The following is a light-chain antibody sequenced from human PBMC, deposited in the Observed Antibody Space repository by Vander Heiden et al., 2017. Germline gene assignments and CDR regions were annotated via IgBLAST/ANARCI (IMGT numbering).Light chain of an antibody. CDR3: QSYDSSLSGSGV. CDR2: GNS. J-gene: IGLJ2*01. V-gene: IGLV1-40*01. CDR1: SSNIGAGYD. Sequence: QSVLTQPPSVSGAPGQRVTISCTGSSSNIGAGYDVHWYQQLPGTAPKLLIEGNSNRPSGVPDRFSGSKSGTSASLAITGLQAEDEADYYCQSYDSSLSGSGVFGGGTKLTVL.